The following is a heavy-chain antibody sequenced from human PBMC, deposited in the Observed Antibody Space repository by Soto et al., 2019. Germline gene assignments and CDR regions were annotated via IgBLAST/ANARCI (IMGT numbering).Heavy chain of an antibody. V-gene: IGHV1-69*02. J-gene: IGHJ4*02. CDR3: ARLCGSGGSCYDY. D-gene: IGHD2-15*01. CDR2: IIPILGIA. Sequence: SVKVSCKASGGTFSSYTISWVRQAPGQGLEWMGRIIPILGIANYAQKFQGRVTITADKSTSTAYMELSSLRSEDTAVYYCARLCGSGGSCYDYWGQGTLVTVSS. CDR1: GGTFSSYT.